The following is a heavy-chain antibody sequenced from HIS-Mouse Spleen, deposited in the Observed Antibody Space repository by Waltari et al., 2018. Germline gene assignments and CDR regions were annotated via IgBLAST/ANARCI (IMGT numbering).Heavy chain of an antibody. Sequence: QVTLRESGPALVKPTQTLTLTCTFSGFSLSTSGMCVSWTRQPPRKALEWLARIYWDDDKYYSTSLKTRLTISRDTSKNQVVLTMTNMDPLDTATYYCARIAEGYTSGWYAFDYWGQGTLVTVSS. CDR2: IYWDDDK. CDR3: ARIAEGYTSGWYAFDY. CDR1: GFSLSTSGMC. V-gene: IGHV2-70*15. D-gene: IGHD6-19*01. J-gene: IGHJ4*02.